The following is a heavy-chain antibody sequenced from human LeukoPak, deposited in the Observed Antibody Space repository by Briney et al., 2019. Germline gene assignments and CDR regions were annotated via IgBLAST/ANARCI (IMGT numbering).Heavy chain of an antibody. J-gene: IGHJ4*02. CDR1: SVSLTNYY. Sequence: SETLSLTCTVSSVSLTNYYWSWIRQPPGKGLEWIGYIYYSGSTNYNPSLKSRVTISVDTSKNQFSLKLSSVTAADTAVYYCARGWPFDYWGQGTLVTVSS. D-gene: IGHD2-15*01. CDR3: ARGWPFDY. V-gene: IGHV4-59*01. CDR2: IYYSGST.